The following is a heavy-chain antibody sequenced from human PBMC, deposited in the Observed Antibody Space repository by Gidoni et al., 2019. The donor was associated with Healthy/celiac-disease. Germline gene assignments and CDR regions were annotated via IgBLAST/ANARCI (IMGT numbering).Heavy chain of an antibody. CDR2: ISSSSSYI. J-gene: IGHJ6*02. Sequence: EVQLVESGGGLVKPGGSLRLSCAASGFTFSSYSMNWVRQAPGKGLEWVSSISSSSSYIYYADSVKGRFTISRDNAKNSLYLQMNSLRAEDTAVYYCARARYYDFWSGYYSSYYYGMDVWGQGTTVTVSS. CDR1: GFTFSSYS. V-gene: IGHV3-21*01. CDR3: ARARYYDFWSGYYSSYYYGMDV. D-gene: IGHD3-3*01.